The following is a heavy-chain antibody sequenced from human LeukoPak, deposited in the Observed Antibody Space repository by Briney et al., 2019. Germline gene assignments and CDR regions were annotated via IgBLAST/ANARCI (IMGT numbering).Heavy chain of an antibody. CDR1: GGTFSSYA. J-gene: IGHJ4*02. D-gene: IGHD2-15*01. V-gene: IGHV1-69*01. CDR2: IIPIFGTA. CDR3: ARVVEGSFDY. Sequence: SSVKVSCKASGGTFSSYAISWVRQAPGQGLEWMGGIIPIFGTANYAQKFQGRVTITADESTSPAYMELSRLRSDDTAVYYCARVVEGSFDYWGQGTLVTVSS.